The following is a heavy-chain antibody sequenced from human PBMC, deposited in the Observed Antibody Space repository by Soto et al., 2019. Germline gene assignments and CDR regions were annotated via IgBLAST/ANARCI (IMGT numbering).Heavy chain of an antibody. CDR3: AREFVAPKDAWDIGS. CDR1: GASIRDIDW. Sequence: SETLSLTCAVSGASIRDIDWWRWVSQPPGKGLEWIGEINHSGTTNYNPSLKSRVTISIDASNNQFSLKLTSVTAADTAVYFCAREFVAPKDAWDIGSWGQGTLVTVS. D-gene: IGHD3-16*01. V-gene: IGHV4-4*02. J-gene: IGHJ4*02. CDR2: INHSGTT.